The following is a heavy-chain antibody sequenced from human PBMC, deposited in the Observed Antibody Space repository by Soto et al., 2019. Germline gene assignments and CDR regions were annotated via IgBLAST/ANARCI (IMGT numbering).Heavy chain of an antibody. CDR2: IVGSGGST. J-gene: IGHJ4*02. D-gene: IGHD2-15*01. CDR1: GFTFSSYA. V-gene: IGHV3-23*01. Sequence: GGSLRLSCAASGFTFSSYAMRWVRQAPGKGLEWVSAIVGSGGSTYYADSVKGRFTISRDNSKNTLYLQMDSLRAEDTAVYYCAKGDCSGGSCYGSDYWGQGTLVTVS. CDR3: AKGDCSGGSCYGSDY.